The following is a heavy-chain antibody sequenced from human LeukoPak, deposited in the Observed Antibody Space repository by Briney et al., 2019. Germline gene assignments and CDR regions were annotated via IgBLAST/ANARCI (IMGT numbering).Heavy chain of an antibody. CDR3: ARHYDSSGYHLSPFDF. J-gene: IGHJ4*02. V-gene: IGHV4-39*01. D-gene: IGHD3-22*01. Sequence: SETLSLTCTVSGGSILGSTYYWAWIRQPPGKGLEWIGSIYYSGSTYYNPSLKSRVTISVDTSKKQLSLKLSSVTAADTAVYYCARHYDSSGYHLSPFDFWGRGILVTVSS. CDR1: GGSILGSTYY. CDR2: IYYSGST.